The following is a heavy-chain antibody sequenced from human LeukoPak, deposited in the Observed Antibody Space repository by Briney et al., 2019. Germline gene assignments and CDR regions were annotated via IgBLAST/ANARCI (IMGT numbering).Heavy chain of an antibody. J-gene: IGHJ5*02. CDR3: ARALFGTQFDP. Sequence: ASVKVSCKASGYTFTSYGISWVRQAPGQGLEGMGWISAYNGNTNYAQKLQGRVTMNTDTSTSTAYMELRSLRSDDTAVYYCARALFGTQFDPWGQGTLVTVSS. CDR2: ISAYNGNT. D-gene: IGHD3-10*01. CDR1: GYTFTSYG. V-gene: IGHV1-18*01.